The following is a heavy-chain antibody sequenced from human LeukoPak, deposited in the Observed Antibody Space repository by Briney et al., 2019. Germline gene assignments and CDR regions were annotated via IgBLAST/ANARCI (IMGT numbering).Heavy chain of an antibody. CDR1: GGSISSSNW. Sequence: SGTLSLTCAVSGGSISSSNWWSWVRQPPGKGLEWIGEIYHSGSTNYNPSLKSRVTVSVDKSKNQFSLKLSSVTAADTAVYYCANHVDTAMVTPLDYWGQGTLVTVSS. J-gene: IGHJ4*02. CDR2: IYHSGST. CDR3: ANHVDTAMVTPLDY. V-gene: IGHV4-4*02. D-gene: IGHD5-18*01.